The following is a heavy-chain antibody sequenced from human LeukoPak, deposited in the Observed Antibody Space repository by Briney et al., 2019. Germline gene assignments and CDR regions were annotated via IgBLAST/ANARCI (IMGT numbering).Heavy chain of an antibody. CDR1: GITFSSYD. CDR3: AKLPTIFGVADSFDN. Sequence: GGSLRLSCVASGITFSSYDMSWVRQAPGKGLEWISAISDRGKTDYADSVKGRFTISRDNSKNTLYLQLSSLRADDTAIYYCAKLPTIFGVADSFDNWAQGTLVTVSS. J-gene: IGHJ3*02. V-gene: IGHV3-23*01. CDR2: ISDRGKT. D-gene: IGHD3-3*01.